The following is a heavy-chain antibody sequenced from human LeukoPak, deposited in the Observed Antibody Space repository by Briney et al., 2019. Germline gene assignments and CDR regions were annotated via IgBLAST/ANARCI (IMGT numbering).Heavy chain of an antibody. CDR1: GGSISSSTW. Sequence: SGTLSLTCVVSGGSISSSTWWTWVRLPPGKGLEWIGEIFHSGSTNLNPSLKSRLTMSVDESRHQFSLKLTSVTAADTAVYYCASGGLVSRYLDHWGQGTLVIVSS. J-gene: IGHJ4*02. CDR3: ASGGLVSRYLDH. CDR2: IFHSGST. V-gene: IGHV4-4*02. D-gene: IGHD3-9*01.